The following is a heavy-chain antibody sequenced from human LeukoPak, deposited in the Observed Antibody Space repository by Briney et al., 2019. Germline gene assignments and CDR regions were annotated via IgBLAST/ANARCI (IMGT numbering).Heavy chain of an antibody. J-gene: IGHJ6*02. D-gene: IGHD3-22*01. V-gene: IGHV3-23*01. Sequence: GGSLRLSCAASGFTFSSYAMSWVRQAPGKGLEWVSAISGSGGSTYYADSVKGRFTISRDNSKNTLYLQMNSLRAEDTAVYYCAKDKKYYDSSGSPYYYYGMDVWGQGTTVTVSS. CDR2: ISGSGGST. CDR3: AKDKKYYDSSGSPYYYYGMDV. CDR1: GFTFSSYA.